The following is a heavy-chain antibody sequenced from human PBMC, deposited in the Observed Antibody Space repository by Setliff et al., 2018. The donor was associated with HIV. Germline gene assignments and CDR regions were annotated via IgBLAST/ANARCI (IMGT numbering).Heavy chain of an antibody. D-gene: IGHD3-16*01. CDR2: IYYTGST. CDR3: ASPRSLLVWYDAFDI. CDR1: GGSVNSYH. Sequence: PSETLSLTCSVSGGSVNSYHWSWIRQPPGKGLEWIGYIYYTGSTYYNPSLKSRVSISVDTSKNQFSLKLNSVTAADTAVYYCASPRSLLVWYDAFDIWGQGTMVTVSS. V-gene: IGHV4-59*08. J-gene: IGHJ3*02.